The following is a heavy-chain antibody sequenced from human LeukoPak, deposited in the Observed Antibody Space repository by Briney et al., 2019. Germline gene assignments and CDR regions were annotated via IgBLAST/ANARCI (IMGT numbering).Heavy chain of an antibody. V-gene: IGHV3-23*01. Sequence: PGGSLRLSCAASGFAFYDYAMSWVRQPPGKGLEWVSGINDNGAKTFYADSVKGRLTISRDNSRSTLYLQMNNLRADDTAVYYCAKGHGVVTFNELFSWGQGTLVTVSS. D-gene: IGHD2-21*02. J-gene: IGHJ4*02. CDR3: AKGHGVVTFNELFS. CDR1: GFAFYDYA. CDR2: INDNGAKT.